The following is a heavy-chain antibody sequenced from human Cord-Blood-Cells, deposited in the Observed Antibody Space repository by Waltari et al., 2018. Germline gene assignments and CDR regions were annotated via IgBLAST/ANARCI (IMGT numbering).Heavy chain of an antibody. Sequence: QVQLVQSGAEVKKPGASVKVSCKASGYTFTSYDIHWVRLATGQGLEWMGWMNPNSANTGYAQKFQGRVTITRNTSISTAYMELSSLRSEDTAVYYCAREQQLGMGAFDIWGQGTMVTVSS. CDR3: AREQQLGMGAFDI. J-gene: IGHJ3*02. CDR2: MNPNSANT. CDR1: GYTFTSYD. V-gene: IGHV1-8*03. D-gene: IGHD6-13*01.